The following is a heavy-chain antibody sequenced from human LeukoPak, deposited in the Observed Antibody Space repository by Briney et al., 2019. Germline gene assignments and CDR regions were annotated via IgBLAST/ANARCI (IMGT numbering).Heavy chain of an antibody. CDR3: ARESGGSGWPYNWFDP. Sequence: PGASVKVSCKASGYTFTSYGISWVRQAPGQGLEWMGWISAYDGNTNYAQKLQGRVTMTTDTSTSTAYMELRSLRSDDTAVYYCARESGGSGWPYNWFDPWGQGTLVTVSS. V-gene: IGHV1-18*01. CDR2: ISAYDGNT. CDR1: GYTFTSYG. J-gene: IGHJ5*02. D-gene: IGHD6-19*01.